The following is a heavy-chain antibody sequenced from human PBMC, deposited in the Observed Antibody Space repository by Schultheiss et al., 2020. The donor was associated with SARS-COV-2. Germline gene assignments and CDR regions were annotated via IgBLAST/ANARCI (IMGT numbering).Heavy chain of an antibody. CDR2: ISSNGGST. J-gene: IGHJ4*01. V-gene: IGHV3-64D*06. D-gene: IGHD3-3*01. CDR1: GFTFSSSP. CDR3: VKGYDFWSGYYTEWVFDY. Sequence: GGSLRLSCAATGFTFSSSPMHWVRQAPGKGLEYVSGISSNGGSTYYADSVKGRFTISRDNSKNTLYLQMSSLRAEDTAVYYCVKGYDFWSGYYTEWVFDYWGQGTLVTVSS.